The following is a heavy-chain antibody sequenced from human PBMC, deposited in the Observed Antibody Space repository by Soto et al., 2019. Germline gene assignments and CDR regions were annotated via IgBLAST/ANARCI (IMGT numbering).Heavy chain of an antibody. D-gene: IGHD3-3*01. V-gene: IGHV1-2*04. Sequence: QVQLVQSGAEVRKPGASVKVSCKASGYTFTDYYIHWVRQAPGQGLEWLGWVNSHSGATSYPQQFQGLVTMTRDTSIGAAYMELTSLTSDDTAVYYCAREGVLRFFRNEYYFDHWGQGTLVTVSS. CDR2: VNSHSGAT. J-gene: IGHJ4*02. CDR3: AREGVLRFFRNEYYFDH. CDR1: GYTFTDYY.